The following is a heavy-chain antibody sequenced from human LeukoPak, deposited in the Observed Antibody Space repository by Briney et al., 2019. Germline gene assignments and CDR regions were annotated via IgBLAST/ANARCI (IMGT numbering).Heavy chain of an antibody. CDR2: ICSGGST. CDR1: GFTVSSSY. V-gene: IGHV3-53*01. J-gene: IGHJ3*01. CDR3: AREGSGRTAYNDGLDV. Sequence: AGGSLRLSCAASGFTVSSSYMTWVRQAPGKGLEWVSVICSGGSTVYADSVKGRFTISRDNSKNTLYLQLNSLRAEDTAVYYCAREGSGRTAYNDGLDVWGQGTMVTVSS. D-gene: IGHD3-10*01.